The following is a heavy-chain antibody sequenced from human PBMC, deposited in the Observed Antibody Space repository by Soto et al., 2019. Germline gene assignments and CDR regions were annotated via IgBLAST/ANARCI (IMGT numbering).Heavy chain of an antibody. J-gene: IGHJ6*02. Sequence: GASVKVSCKASGYTYTSYGISWVRQAPGQGLEWMGWISAYNGKTNYAQNVQGRVTMTTNTIHMDLSGLRSEDTAVYYCAASPSFWQNYYYGAMDVWGQGTTVTVSS. CDR1: GYTYTSYG. V-gene: IGHV1-18*01. CDR2: ISAYNGKT. CDR3: AASPSFWQNYYYGAMDV.